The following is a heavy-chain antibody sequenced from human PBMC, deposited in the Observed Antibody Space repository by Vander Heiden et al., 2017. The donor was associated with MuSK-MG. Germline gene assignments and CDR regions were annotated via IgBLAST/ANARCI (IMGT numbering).Heavy chain of an antibody. Sequence: EGQLVESGGGLVKRGGSRRLSCAASGLTFSHHSMKWVRQAPGKGLECVASITSTGSYVSYADSVRGRFTVARDNAKNSLYLQMDSLTAEDTAVYYCSREIRASSTEIGFDYWGQGTLVTVSS. V-gene: IGHV3-21*04. J-gene: IGHJ4*02. D-gene: IGHD2-15*01. CDR1: GLTFSHHS. CDR3: SREIRASSTEIGFDY. CDR2: ITSTGSYV.